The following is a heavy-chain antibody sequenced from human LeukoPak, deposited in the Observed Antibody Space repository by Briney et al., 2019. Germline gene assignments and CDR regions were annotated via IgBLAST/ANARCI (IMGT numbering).Heavy chain of an antibody. Sequence: PSETLSLTCTVSGGSISSSSYYWGWIRQPPGKGLEWIGSIYYSGSTYYNPSLKSRVTISVDTSKNQFSLKLSSVTAADTAVYYCARRINSSGYGYRYAFDIWGQGTMVTVSS. V-gene: IGHV4-39*07. CDR3: ARRINSSGYGYRYAFDI. CDR2: IYYSGST. J-gene: IGHJ3*02. CDR1: GGSISSSSYY. D-gene: IGHD3-22*01.